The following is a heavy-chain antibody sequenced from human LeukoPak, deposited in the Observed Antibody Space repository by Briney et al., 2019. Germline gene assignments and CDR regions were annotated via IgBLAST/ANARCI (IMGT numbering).Heavy chain of an antibody. J-gene: IGHJ3*02. CDR3: ARQLTYGDYVGAFDI. Sequence: GESLKISCKGSGYSFTSYWIGWVRQMPGKGLEWMGIIYPGDSDTRYSPSFQGQVTISADKSISTAYLQWSSLKASDTAMYYCARQLTYGDYVGAFDIWGQGTMVTVSS. CDR2: IYPGDSDT. CDR1: GYSFTSYW. V-gene: IGHV5-51*01. D-gene: IGHD4-17*01.